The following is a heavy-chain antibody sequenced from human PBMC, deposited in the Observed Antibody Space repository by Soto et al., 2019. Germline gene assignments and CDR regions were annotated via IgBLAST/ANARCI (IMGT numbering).Heavy chain of an antibody. CDR3: ARGLGYGFYYYYYGMDV. D-gene: IGHD3-16*01. CDR2: VYYSGST. J-gene: IGHJ6*02. CDR1: GGSISSDDFY. Sequence: QVQLQESGPGLVKPSQTLSLTCTVSGGSISSDDFYWSWIRQPPGKGLEWIGYVYYSGSTHYNPSLKSRVTISVDTSKNQFSLKLSSVTAADTAVYYCARGLGYGFYYYYYGMDVWGQGTTVTVSS. V-gene: IGHV4-30-4*01.